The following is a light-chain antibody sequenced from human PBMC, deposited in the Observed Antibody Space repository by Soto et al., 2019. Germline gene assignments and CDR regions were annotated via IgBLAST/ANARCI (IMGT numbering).Light chain of an antibody. Sequence: DIQMTQSPSTLSASVGDGVTITCRASQSIGSWLAWYQQKPGKAPKLLIYKASNLQSGVPSRFIGSGSGTDFILTISSLQPVDSATYFCHQYNDFQYTFGPGTKLEI. V-gene: IGKV1-5*03. J-gene: IGKJ2*01. CDR2: KAS. CDR3: HQYNDFQYT. CDR1: QSIGSW.